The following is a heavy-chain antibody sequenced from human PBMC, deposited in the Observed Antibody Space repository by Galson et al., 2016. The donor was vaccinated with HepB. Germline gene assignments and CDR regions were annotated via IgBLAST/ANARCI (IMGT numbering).Heavy chain of an antibody. V-gene: IGHV5-51*01. CDR1: GYRFTSYW. D-gene: IGHD3-10*01. Sequence: QSGAEVKKPGESLKIYCKGSGYRFTSYWIAWVRQMPGKGLEWMGFINPGDSETRYSPSFQGQVTISVDKSISTAYLQWSSLKASDTAMYYCARSEYYYHSATRHNWFGPWGQGTLVTVSS. J-gene: IGHJ5*02. CDR3: ARSEYYYHSATRHNWFGP. CDR2: INPGDSET.